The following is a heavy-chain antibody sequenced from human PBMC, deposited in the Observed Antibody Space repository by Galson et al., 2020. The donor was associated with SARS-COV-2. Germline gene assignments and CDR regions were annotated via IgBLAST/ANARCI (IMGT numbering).Heavy chain of an antibody. J-gene: IGHJ4*02. CDR2: VLSTGST. D-gene: IGHD4-17*01. CDR1: GGSIKSRSYY. Sequence: SETLSLTCSVSGGSIKSRSYYWGWIRQPPGKGLEWIASVLSTGSTAYNPSLKSRVTISVDTSKNQLSLRVTSVTAADAAVYYCARRGDTVAWVYWGQGALVTVSS. CDR3: ARRGDTVAWVY. V-gene: IGHV4-39*01.